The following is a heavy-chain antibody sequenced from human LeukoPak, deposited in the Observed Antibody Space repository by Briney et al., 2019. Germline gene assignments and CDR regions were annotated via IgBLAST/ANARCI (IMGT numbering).Heavy chain of an antibody. CDR1: GGSISSGDYY. J-gene: IGHJ6*04. CDR3: ARDRPGDSYGMDV. D-gene: IGHD3-10*01. Sequence: SQTLSLTCTVSGGSISSGDYYWSWIRQPPGRGLEWIGYIYYSGSTYYNPSLKSRVTISVDTSKNQFSLKLSSVTAADTAVYYCARDRPGDSYGMDVWGKGTTVTVSS. V-gene: IGHV4-30-4*01. CDR2: IYYSGST.